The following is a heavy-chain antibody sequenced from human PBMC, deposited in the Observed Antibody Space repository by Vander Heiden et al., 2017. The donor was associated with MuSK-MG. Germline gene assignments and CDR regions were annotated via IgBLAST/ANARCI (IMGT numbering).Heavy chain of an antibody. CDR1: GITFGPYS. V-gene: IGHV3-23*01. D-gene: IGHD3-3*01. CDR3: ARDADFSY. J-gene: IGHJ4*02. CDR2: ITSSGVST. Sequence: EVQMLESGGGFVHPGGSLRLSCVASGITFGPYSLNWVRQAPGKGLEWVSSITSSGVSTYYADSVRGRFTVSRDDSKKTLYLQLTSLRVEDTAIYYCARDADFSYWGQGTPVTVSS.